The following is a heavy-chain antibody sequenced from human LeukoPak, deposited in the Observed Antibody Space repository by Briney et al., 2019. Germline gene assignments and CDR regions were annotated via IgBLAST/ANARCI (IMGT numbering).Heavy chain of an antibody. CDR1: GFTFSSYS. D-gene: IGHD3-22*01. J-gene: IGHJ4*02. CDR2: ISSSSSYI. Sequence: PGGSLRLSCAASGFTFSSYSMTWVRQAPGKGLEWVSSISSSSSYIYYADSVKGRFTISRDNAKNSLYLQMNSLRAEDTAVYYCAKDLRLGDSSGYYYWGQGTLVTVSS. V-gene: IGHV3-21*01. CDR3: AKDLRLGDSSGYYY.